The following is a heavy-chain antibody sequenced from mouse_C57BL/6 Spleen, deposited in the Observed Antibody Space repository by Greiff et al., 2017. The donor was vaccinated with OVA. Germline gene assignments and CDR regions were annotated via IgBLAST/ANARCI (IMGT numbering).Heavy chain of an antibody. CDR1: GYTFTEYT. J-gene: IGHJ4*01. CDR3: VRHEDSSFDGAMYY. Sequence: QVQLQQSGAELVKPGASVKLSCKASGYTFTEYTIHWVKQRSGQGLEWIGGFYTGSGSIKDNEKFKDKATLTADKSSSTVYMELSRLTSDYSAVSFRVRHEDSSFDGAMYYWGQGTSVTVSS. CDR2: FYTGSGSI. V-gene: IGHV1-62-2*01. D-gene: IGHD6-1*01.